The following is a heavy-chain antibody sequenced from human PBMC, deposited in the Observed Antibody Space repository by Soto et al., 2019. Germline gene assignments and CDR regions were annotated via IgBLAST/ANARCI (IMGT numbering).Heavy chain of an antibody. CDR3: AIYDSSGSRGFQH. V-gene: IGHV4-31*03. CDR1: GGSISNHGYY. D-gene: IGHD3-22*01. Sequence: SETLSLTCTVSGGSISNHGYYWSWIRQHPGKGLEWIGYIFYSGSTYYNPSLKSRVTISVDTSKSQFSLKLSSVTAADTAVYYCAIYDSSGSRGFQHWGQGTLVTVSS. CDR2: IFYSGST. J-gene: IGHJ1*01.